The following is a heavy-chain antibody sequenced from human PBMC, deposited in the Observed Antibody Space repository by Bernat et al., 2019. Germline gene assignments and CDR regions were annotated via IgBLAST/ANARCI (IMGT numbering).Heavy chain of an antibody. D-gene: IGHD4-17*01. V-gene: IGHV1-3*01. CDR1: GYTFTSYA. CDR2: INAGNGNT. CDR3: ARDPYGDYVTGGDY. J-gene: IGHJ4*02. Sequence: QVQLVQSGAEVKKPGASVKVSCKASGYTFTSYAMHWVRQAPGQRLEWMGWINAGNGNTKYSQKFQGRVTITRDTFASTAYMELSSLRSEDTAVYYCARDPYGDYVTGGDYWGQGTLVTVSS.